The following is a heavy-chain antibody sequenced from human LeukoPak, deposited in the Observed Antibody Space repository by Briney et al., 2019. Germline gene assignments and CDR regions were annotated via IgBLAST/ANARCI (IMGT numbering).Heavy chain of an antibody. V-gene: IGHV3-30*04. CDR3: ARVQDYGDYAEYYYYGMDV. Sequence: GGSLRLFCAASGFTFSSYAMHWVRQAPGKGLEWVAVISYDGSNKYYADSVKGRFTISRDNSKNTLYLQMNSLRAEDTAVYYCARVQDYGDYAEYYYYGMDVWGQGTTVTVSS. J-gene: IGHJ6*02. D-gene: IGHD4-17*01. CDR2: ISYDGSNK. CDR1: GFTFSSYA.